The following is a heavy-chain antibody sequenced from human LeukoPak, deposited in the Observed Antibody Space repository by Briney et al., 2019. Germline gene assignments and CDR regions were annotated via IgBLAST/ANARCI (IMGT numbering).Heavy chain of an antibody. Sequence: QTGGSLRLSCAASGFTFNTYDMHWVRQAPGKGLEWVAFIQSDGSNKHYADSLKGRFTISRDNSKNTLYLQMNSLRTEDTAVYYCAKDRGYYDSSGYYYYYGMDVWGQGTTVTVSS. CDR3: AKDRGYYDSSGYYYYYGMDV. J-gene: IGHJ6*02. CDR1: GFTFNTYD. CDR2: IQSDGSNK. V-gene: IGHV3-30*02. D-gene: IGHD3-22*01.